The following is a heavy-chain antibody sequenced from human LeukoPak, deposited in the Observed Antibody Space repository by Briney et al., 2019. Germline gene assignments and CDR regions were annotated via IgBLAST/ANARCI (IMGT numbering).Heavy chain of an antibody. CDR2: LSWNSGSI. V-gene: IGHV3-9*01. D-gene: IGHD3-3*01. J-gene: IGHJ3*02. CDR1: GFIFDDYA. Sequence: GGSLRLSCAASGFIFDDYAMHWVRQAPGKGLEWVSGLSWNSGSIGYADSVKGRFTISRDNSKNTLYLQMNSLRAEDTAVYYCAKPPRFLEWLLSFDIWGQGTMVTVSS. CDR3: AKPPRFLEWLLSFDI.